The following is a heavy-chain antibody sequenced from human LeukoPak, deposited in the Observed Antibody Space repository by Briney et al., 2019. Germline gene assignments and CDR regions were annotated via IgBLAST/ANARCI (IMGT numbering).Heavy chain of an antibody. V-gene: IGHV3-30*18. D-gene: IGHD5-24*01. J-gene: IGHJ4*02. Sequence: GGSLRLSCAASGFTFSSYAMSWVRQAPGKGLEWVAVISYDGSNKYYADSVKGRFTISRDNSKNTLYLQMNSLRAEDTAVYYCAKESGGLQLGYYFDYWGQGTLVTVSS. CDR1: GFTFSSYA. CDR2: ISYDGSNK. CDR3: AKESGGLQLGYYFDY.